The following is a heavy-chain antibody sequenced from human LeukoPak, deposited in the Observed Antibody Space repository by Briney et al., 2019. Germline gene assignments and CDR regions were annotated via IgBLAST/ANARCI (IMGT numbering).Heavy chain of an antibody. CDR3: APIFGDYSDFDS. Sequence: PSETLSLTCAVYGGSFGTYFWSWIRQPPGKGLEWIGEITYSGRTHYNPSLKSRVAISVDTSKNQFSLRLTSVTAAETAVYYCAPIFGDYSDFDSWGQGTLVTVSS. V-gene: IGHV4-34*01. J-gene: IGHJ4*01. CDR1: GGSFGTYF. D-gene: IGHD3-10*02. CDR2: ITYSGRT.